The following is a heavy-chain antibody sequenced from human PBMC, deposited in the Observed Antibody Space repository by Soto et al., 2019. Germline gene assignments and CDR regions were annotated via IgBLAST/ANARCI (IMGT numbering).Heavy chain of an antibody. Sequence: GGSLRLSCAASGFTFSDYYMSWIRQAPGKGLEWVSYISSSGSTIYYADSVKGRFTISRDNAKNSLYLQMNSLRAEDTAVYYCARAPYYYDSSVLGYWGQGTLVTVSS. D-gene: IGHD3-22*01. CDR3: ARAPYYYDSSVLGY. J-gene: IGHJ4*02. CDR1: GFTFSDYY. CDR2: ISSSGSTI. V-gene: IGHV3-11*01.